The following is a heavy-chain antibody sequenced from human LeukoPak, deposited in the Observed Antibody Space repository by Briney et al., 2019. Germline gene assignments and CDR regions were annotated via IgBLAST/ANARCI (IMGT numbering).Heavy chain of an antibody. Sequence: GGSLRLSCAASGFTFSSYSMNWVRQAPGKGLEWVSSISSSSYIYYADSVKGRFTISRDNAKNSLYLQMNSLRAEDTAVYYCARGSSFADAFDIWGQGTMVTVSS. CDR3: ARGSSFADAFDI. D-gene: IGHD6-6*01. J-gene: IGHJ3*02. CDR1: GFTFSSYS. V-gene: IGHV3-21*01. CDR2: ISSSSYI.